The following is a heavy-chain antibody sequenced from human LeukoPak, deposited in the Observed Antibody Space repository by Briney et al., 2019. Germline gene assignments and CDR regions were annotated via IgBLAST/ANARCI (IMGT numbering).Heavy chain of an antibody. V-gene: IGHV1-69*13. D-gene: IGHD6-13*01. CDR1: GGTFSSHA. Sequence: SVTVSCKASGGTFSSHAISWVRQAPGQGLECMGGIIPIFGTANYAQKFQGRVTITADESTSTAYMELSSLRSEDTAVYYCARGHSDYFDYWGQGTLVTVSS. J-gene: IGHJ4*02. CDR2: IIPIFGTA. CDR3: ARGHSDYFDY.